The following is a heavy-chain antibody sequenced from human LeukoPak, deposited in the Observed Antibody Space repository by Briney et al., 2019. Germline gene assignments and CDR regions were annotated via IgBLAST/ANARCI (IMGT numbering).Heavy chain of an antibody. V-gene: IGHV1-2*04. D-gene: IGHD3-10*01. Sequence: ASVTVTCKASGYTFTGYYMHWVRQAPGQGLEWMGLINPNSGGKNYAQKFQGWVTMTRDTSISTAYMELSRLRSDDTAVYYCARGSVRGVIITPPFDYWGQGTLVTVSS. CDR3: ARGSVRGVIITPPFDY. J-gene: IGHJ4*02. CDR2: INPNSGGK. CDR1: GYTFTGYY.